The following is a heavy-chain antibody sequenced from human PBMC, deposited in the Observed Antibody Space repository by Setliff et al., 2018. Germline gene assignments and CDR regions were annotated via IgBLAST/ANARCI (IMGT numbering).Heavy chain of an antibody. CDR1: GFTFSSYW. J-gene: IGHJ4*02. D-gene: IGHD3-10*01. Sequence: GGSLRLSCAASGFTFSSYWMHWVRQAPGKGLVWVSRINSDGSSTSYADSVKGRFTISRDNAKNTLYLQMNSLRAEDTAVYYCAREALSYNSYLSTDYWGQGTLVTVSS. CDR2: INSDGSST. V-gene: IGHV3-74*01. CDR3: AREALSYNSYLSTDY.